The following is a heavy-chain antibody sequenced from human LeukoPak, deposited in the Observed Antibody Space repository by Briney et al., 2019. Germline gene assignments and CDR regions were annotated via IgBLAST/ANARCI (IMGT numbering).Heavy chain of an antibody. V-gene: IGHV4-59*08. CDR2: IYYSGST. D-gene: IGHD5-12*01. Sequence: PSETLSLTCTVSGGSISSYYWSWIRQPPGKGLEWIGYIYYSGSTNYNPSLKSRVTISVDTSKNQFSLKLSSVTAADTAVYYCASASRDGYSYFDYWGQGTLVTVSS. CDR1: GGSISSYY. CDR3: ASASRDGYSYFDY. J-gene: IGHJ4*02.